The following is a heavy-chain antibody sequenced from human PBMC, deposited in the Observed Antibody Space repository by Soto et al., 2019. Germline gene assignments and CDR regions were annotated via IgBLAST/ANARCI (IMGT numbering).Heavy chain of an antibody. CDR1: GGSVSSGSYY. CDR2: IYYSGST. V-gene: IGHV4-61*01. Sequence: QVQLQESGPGLVKPSETLSLTCTVSGGSVSSGSYYWSWIRQPPGKGLEWIGYIYYSGSTNYNPSLQGRVTISVDPSKTRFSLKLRSVLAADTAVYHCARTSIAARPPFFALYFDLWGRGTLVTVSS. D-gene: IGHD6-6*01. CDR3: ARTSIAARPPFFALYFDL. J-gene: IGHJ2*01.